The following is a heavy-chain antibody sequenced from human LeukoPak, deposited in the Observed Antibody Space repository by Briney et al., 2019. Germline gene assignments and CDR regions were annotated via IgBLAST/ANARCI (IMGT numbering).Heavy chain of an antibody. J-gene: IGHJ4*02. CDR2: MNPNSGNT. V-gene: IGHV1-8*03. CDR1: GYTFTSYD. D-gene: IGHD1-26*01. CDR3: ARAEGELLIDY. Sequence: ASVKVSCKAPGYTFTSYDINWVRQATGQGLEWMGWMNPNSGNTGYAQKFQGRVTITRNTSISTAYMELSSLRSEDTAVYYCARAEGELLIDYWGQGTLVTVSS.